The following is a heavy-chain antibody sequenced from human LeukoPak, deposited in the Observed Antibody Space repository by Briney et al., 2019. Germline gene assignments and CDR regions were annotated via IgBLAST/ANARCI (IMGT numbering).Heavy chain of an antibody. CDR1: GYSFTNNW. D-gene: IGHD2-15*01. CDR2: TYPGDSNT. CDR3: VRSPACSSGTCYPNWFDP. V-gene: IGHV5-51*01. Sequence: GESLKISCKGSGYSFTNNWIGWVRQMPGKGLGWMGITYPGDSNTRYSPSFQGQVTISADKSISSAYLRWSSLKASDTAMYYCVRSPACSSGTCYPNWFDPWGQGTLVTVSS. J-gene: IGHJ5*02.